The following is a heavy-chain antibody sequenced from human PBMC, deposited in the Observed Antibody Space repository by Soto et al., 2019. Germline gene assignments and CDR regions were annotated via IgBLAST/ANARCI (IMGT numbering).Heavy chain of an antibody. J-gene: IGHJ5*01. CDR1: GGVFRYYA. D-gene: IGHD1-26*01. V-gene: IGHV1-69*01. CDR3: ARDRWGSYSFDS. CDR2: IIPVFGTA. Sequence: QVQLVQSGAEVKKPGSSVKVSCKASGGVFRYYAINWVRQAPGQGLEWMGGIIPVFGTADYPQKFQGRVTITADEYTTTAYMDLTSLKTEDTAVYFCARDRWGSYSFDSWGQGTLVTVAS.